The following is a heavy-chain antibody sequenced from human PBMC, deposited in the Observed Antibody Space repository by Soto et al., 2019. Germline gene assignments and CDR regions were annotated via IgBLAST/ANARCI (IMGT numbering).Heavy chain of an antibody. D-gene: IGHD5-12*01. J-gene: IGHJ4*02. Sequence: GGSLRLSCAASGFTFSSYAMSWVRQAPGKGLEWVSAISGSGGSTYYADSVKGRFTISRDNSKNTLYLQMNSLRAEDTAVYYCAKEAIVATIIPQYFDYWGQGTLVTVSS. CDR2: ISGSGGST. CDR3: AKEAIVATIIPQYFDY. CDR1: GFTFSSYA. V-gene: IGHV3-23*01.